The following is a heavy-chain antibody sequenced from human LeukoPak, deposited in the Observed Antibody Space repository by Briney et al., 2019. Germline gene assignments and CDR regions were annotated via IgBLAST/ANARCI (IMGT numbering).Heavy chain of an antibody. CDR2: INSGSST. D-gene: IGHD6-13*01. Sequence: GGSLRLSCAASGFTFSSYGMHWVRQAPGKGLEWVSVINSGSSTYYADSVKDRFTISRDNSKNTLYLQMNSLRAEDTAVYYCAKDRLPAAAGDFDYWGQGTLVTVSS. V-gene: IGHV3-NL1*01. J-gene: IGHJ4*02. CDR1: GFTFSSYG. CDR3: AKDRLPAAAGDFDY.